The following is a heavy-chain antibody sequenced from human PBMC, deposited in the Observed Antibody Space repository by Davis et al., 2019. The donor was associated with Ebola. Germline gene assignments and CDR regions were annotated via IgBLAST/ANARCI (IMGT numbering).Heavy chain of an antibody. CDR2: IKQDGSEK. J-gene: IGHJ4*02. D-gene: IGHD1-26*01. V-gene: IGHV3-7*01. Sequence: GESLKISCAASGFTFSSYWMSWVRQAPGKGLEWVANIKQDGSEKYYVDSVKGRFTISRDNAKNSLYLQMNSLRAEDTAVDYCVVVGAIPYWGQGTLVTVSS. CDR1: GFTFSSYW. CDR3: VVVGAIPY.